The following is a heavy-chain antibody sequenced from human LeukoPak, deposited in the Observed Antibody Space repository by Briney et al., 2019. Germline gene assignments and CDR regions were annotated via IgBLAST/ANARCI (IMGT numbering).Heavy chain of an antibody. CDR2: ISGSGGST. Sequence: PGGSLRLSCAASGYTFNKYAINWVRQAPGKGLEWVSGISGSGGSTYYADSVKGRFTISRDNSKNTAYLQMNSLRAEGTAVYYCAKGDYVDYWGQGTVVIVSS. CDR3: AKGDYVDY. J-gene: IGHJ4*02. CDR1: GYTFNKYA. V-gene: IGHV3-23*01.